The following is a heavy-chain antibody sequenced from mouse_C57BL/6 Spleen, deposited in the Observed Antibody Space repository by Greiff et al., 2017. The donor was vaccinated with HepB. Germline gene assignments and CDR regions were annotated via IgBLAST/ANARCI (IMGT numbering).Heavy chain of an antibody. CDR3: ARGDITTVEGYAMDY. J-gene: IGHJ4*01. Sequence: EVMLVESGGGLVQPGGSLKLSCAASGFTFSDYYMYWVRQTPEKRLEWVAYISNGGGSTYYPDTVKGRVTISRDNAKNTLYLQMSRLKSEDTAMYYCARGDITTVEGYAMDYWGQGTSVIVSS. CDR2: ISNGGGST. V-gene: IGHV5-12*01. CDR1: GFTFSDYY. D-gene: IGHD1-1*01.